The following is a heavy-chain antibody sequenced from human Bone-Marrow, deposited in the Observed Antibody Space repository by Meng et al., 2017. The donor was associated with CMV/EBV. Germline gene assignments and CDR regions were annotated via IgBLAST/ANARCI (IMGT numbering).Heavy chain of an antibody. CDR3: AGYSPPRDIVVVPATLQGRYYYGMDV. CDR2: INPSGGST. D-gene: IGHD2-2*01. J-gene: IGHJ6*02. Sequence: ASVKVSCKASGYTFTSYGISWVRQAPGQGLEWMGIINPSGGSTSYAQKFQGRVTMTRDTSTSTVYMELSSLRSEDTAVYYCAGYSPPRDIVVVPATLQGRYYYGMDVWGQGTTVTVSS. CDR1: GYTFTSYG. V-gene: IGHV1-46*01.